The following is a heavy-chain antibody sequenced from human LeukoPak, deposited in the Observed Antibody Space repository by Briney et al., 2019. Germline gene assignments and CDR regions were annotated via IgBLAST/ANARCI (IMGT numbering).Heavy chain of an antibody. CDR2: ISYDGSNK. CDR1: GFTFSSYG. CDR3: AKPLYYYGSGSPLDY. J-gene: IGHJ4*02. V-gene: IGHV3-30*18. Sequence: GGSLRLSCAASGFTFSSYGMHWVRQAPGEGLEWVAVISYDGSNKYYADSVKGRFTISRDNSKNTLYLQMNSLRAEDTAVYYCAKPLYYYGSGSPLDYWGQGTLVTVSS. D-gene: IGHD3-10*01.